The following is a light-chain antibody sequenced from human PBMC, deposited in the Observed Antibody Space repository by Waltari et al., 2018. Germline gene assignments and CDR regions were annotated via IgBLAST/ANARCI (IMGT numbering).Light chain of an antibody. J-gene: IGLJ3*02. CDR3: SSYTSSSTLV. CDR2: EVS. CDR1: SSDVGGYNY. Sequence: QSALTHPASVSGSPGQSITISCAGPSSDVGGYNYVSWYQKHPGKAPKLMIYEVSNRPSGVSNRFSGSKSGNTASLTISGLQAEDEADYYCSSYTSSSTLVFGGGTKLTVL. V-gene: IGLV2-14*01.